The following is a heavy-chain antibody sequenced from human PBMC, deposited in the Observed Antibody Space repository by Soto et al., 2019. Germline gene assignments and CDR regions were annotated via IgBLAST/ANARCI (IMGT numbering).Heavy chain of an antibody. CDR2: IFSNDEK. J-gene: IGHJ4*02. D-gene: IGHD3-22*01. CDR1: GFSLSNARMG. CDR3: ARQYDSSAYHPWDFDY. V-gene: IGHV2-26*02. Sequence: QVTLKESGPALVKPTETLTLTCTVSGFSLSNARMGVSWIRQPPGKALEWLAHIFSNDEKSYSTSLNSRLTISKDTSKSQVVLTMTNMDPVDTATYYCARQYDSSAYHPWDFDYWGQGTLVIVSS.